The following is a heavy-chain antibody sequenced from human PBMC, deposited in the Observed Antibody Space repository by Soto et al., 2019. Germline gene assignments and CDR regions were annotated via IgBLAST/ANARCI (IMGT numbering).Heavy chain of an antibody. V-gene: IGHV1-18*01. CDR3: ARGTRRTAEP. CDR1: GYIFTSYG. Sequence: QVQLVQSGGEVKKPGASVRVSCRTSGYIFTSYGISWVRQAPGQGLEWMGWISAYNYDTVYAQKFQGRLSLTTDTATTTAYMELRRLSSDDTAVYYCARGTRRTAEPWGQGTLVTVSS. CDR2: ISAYNYDT. J-gene: IGHJ5*02. D-gene: IGHD1-1*01.